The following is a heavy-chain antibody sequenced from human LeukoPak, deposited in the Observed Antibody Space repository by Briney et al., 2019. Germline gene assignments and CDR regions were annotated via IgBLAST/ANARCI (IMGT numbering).Heavy chain of an antibody. CDR3: AKDRGYSYGLFDY. V-gene: IGHV3-21*04. D-gene: IGHD5-18*01. J-gene: IGHJ4*02. CDR1: GFTFSSYS. CDR2: ISSSSSYI. Sequence: GGSLRLSCAASGFTFSSYSMNWVRQAPGKGLEWVSSISSSSSYIYYADSVKGRFTISRDNSKNTLYLQMNSLRAEDTAVYYCAKDRGYSYGLFDYWGQGTLVTVSS.